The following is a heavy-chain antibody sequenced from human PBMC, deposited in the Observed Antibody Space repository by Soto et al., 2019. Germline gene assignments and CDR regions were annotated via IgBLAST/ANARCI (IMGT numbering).Heavy chain of an antibody. Sequence: QLQLQESGSGVVKASETLSLTCTVSGASISYAGLSWSWIRQSPGKSLEWIGYISHLENTYLHPSFKSRLTMSIDRTRNQFSLKLSSVTAADMDVYYCDRGGGYDSFDYWGQGVLVTVSS. J-gene: IGHJ4*02. D-gene: IGHD5-12*01. CDR1: GASISYAGLS. V-gene: IGHV4-30-2*06. CDR3: DRGGGYDSFDY. CDR2: ISHLENT.